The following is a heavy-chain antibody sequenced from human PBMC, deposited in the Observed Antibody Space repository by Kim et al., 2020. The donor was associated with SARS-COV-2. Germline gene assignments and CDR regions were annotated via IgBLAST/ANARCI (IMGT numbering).Heavy chain of an antibody. D-gene: IGHD4-17*01. Sequence: ESVKGRFTISRDSSTDTVYLEMNSLRPDDTAVYYCAVRGGYGDRWGALDIWGQGTMVTVSS. CDR3: AVRGGYGDRWGALDI. J-gene: IGHJ3*02. V-gene: IGHV3-23*01.